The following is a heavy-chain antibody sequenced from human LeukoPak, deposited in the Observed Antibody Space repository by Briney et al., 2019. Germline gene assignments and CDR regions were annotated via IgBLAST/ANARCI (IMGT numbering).Heavy chain of an antibody. CDR1: GLTFSMYW. V-gene: IGHV3-7*04. CDR2: IKKDGIEK. J-gene: IGHJ4*02. D-gene: IGHD5-18*01. Sequence: GGSLRLSCAASGLTFSMYWMSWVRQAPGKGLEWVANIKKDGIEKNYVDSVKGRFTISRDNSKNTLYLQMNSLRAEDTAVYYCARGYSYGYDFDYWGQGTLVTVSS. CDR3: ARGYSYGYDFDY.